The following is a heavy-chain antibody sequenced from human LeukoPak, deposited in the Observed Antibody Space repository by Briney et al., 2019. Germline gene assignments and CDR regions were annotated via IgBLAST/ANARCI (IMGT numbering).Heavy chain of an antibody. CDR3: AKQGAYFFNY. CDR1: GFNLSSYW. J-gene: IGHJ4*02. CDR2: IKPDGSEQ. V-gene: IGHV3-7*01. Sequence: GGSLRLSCAASGFNLSSYWMSWVRQAPGKGLEYVATIKPDGSEQLYVGSAKGRFTISKDSAKNSVFLQINSLRAEDTAMYYCAKQGAYFFNYWGQGTLVTVSA.